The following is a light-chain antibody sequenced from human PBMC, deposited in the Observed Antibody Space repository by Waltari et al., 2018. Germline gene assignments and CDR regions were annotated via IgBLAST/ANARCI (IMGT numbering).Light chain of an antibody. CDR3: MQTTQTPWT. Sequence: IVLTQSPLSLPVTPGQPASISCRSSQSLLHSNGFNYLDWFVQKPGQSPQLLIYFGSNRASGVPDRVTGSGSGTDFTLQISRVEAEDVGVYFCMQTTQTPWTFGQGTKVEI. J-gene: IGKJ1*01. CDR1: QSLLHSNGFNY. V-gene: IGKV2-28*01. CDR2: FGS.